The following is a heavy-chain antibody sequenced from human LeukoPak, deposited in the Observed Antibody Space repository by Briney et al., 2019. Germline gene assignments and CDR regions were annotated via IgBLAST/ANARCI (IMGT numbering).Heavy chain of an antibody. Sequence: GGSLRLSCAASGFTFSSNWMHWVRQGPGKGLVWVSRINSDGSSTRYADSVKGRFTISRDNAKNPLYLQMNSLRAEDTAVYYCARVLVAGTGWFDYWGQGTLVSVSS. CDR1: GFTFSSNW. V-gene: IGHV3-74*01. D-gene: IGHD1-7*01. CDR3: ARVLVAGTGWFDY. CDR2: INSDGSST. J-gene: IGHJ4*02.